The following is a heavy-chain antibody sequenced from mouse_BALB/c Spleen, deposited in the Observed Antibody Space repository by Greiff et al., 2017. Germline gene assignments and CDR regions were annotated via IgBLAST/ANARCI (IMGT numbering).Heavy chain of an antibody. J-gene: IGHJ3*01. CDR1: GYSITSGYY. D-gene: IGHD2-4*01. Sequence: EVKLQESGPGLVKPSQSLSLTCSVTGYSITSGYYWNWIRQFPGNKLEWMGYISYDGSNNYNPSLKNRISITRDTSKNQFFLKLNSVTTEDTATYYCARAVITTGFAYWGQGTLVTVSA. V-gene: IGHV3-6*02. CDR2: ISYDGSN. CDR3: ARAVITTGFAY.